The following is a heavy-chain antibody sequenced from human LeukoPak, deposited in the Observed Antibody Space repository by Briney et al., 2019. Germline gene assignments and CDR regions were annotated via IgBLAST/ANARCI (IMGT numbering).Heavy chain of an antibody. D-gene: IGHD3-3*01. V-gene: IGHV1-24*01. CDR3: ARDPYYDFWSGYSSWFDP. CDR1: GYTLTELS. J-gene: IGHJ5*02. CDR2: FDPEDGET. Sequence: ASVKVSCKVSGYTLTELSMHWVRQAPGKGLEWMGGFDPEDGETIYAQKFQGRVTMTEDTSTDTAYMELRSLRSDDTAVYYYARDPYYDFWSGYSSWFDPWGQGTLVTVSS.